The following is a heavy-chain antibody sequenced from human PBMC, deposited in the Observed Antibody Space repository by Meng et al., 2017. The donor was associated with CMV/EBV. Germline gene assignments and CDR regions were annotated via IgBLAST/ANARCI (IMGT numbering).Heavy chain of an antibody. J-gene: IGHJ6*02. CDR2: IIPIFGTA. CDR1: GGTFSSYA. V-gene: IGHV1-69*05. Sequence: SVKVSCKASGGTFSSYAISWVRQAPGQGLEWMGGIIPIFGTANYAQKFQGRVTITTDESTSTAYMELSSLRSEDTAVYYCARVIVVPAAIPRYYYYGMDVWGQGTTVTVSS. D-gene: IGHD2-2*02. CDR3: ARVIVVPAAIPRYYYYGMDV.